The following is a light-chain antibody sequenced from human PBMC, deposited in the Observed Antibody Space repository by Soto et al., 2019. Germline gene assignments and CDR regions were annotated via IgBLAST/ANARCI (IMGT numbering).Light chain of an antibody. CDR2: LGS. V-gene: IGKV2-28*01. CDR1: QSLLHSNGYNY. J-gene: IGKJ5*01. CDR3: MQAVQTPIT. Sequence: DIVMTQSPLSLPVTPGEPASISCRSSQSLLHSNGYNYLDWYLQKPGQSPQLLIYLGSNRASGVPDRFSGSGSGTDFTLKISRVEAEEVGVYYCMQAVQTPITFGQGTRLEI.